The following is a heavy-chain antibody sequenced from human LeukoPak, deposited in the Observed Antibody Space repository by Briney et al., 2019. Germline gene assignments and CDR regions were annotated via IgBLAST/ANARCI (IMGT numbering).Heavy chain of an antibody. Sequence: ASVKVSCKASGYTFTSYGISWVRQAPGQGLEWMGWISAYNGNTNYAQKLQGRVTMTTDTSTSTAYMELRSLRSDDTAVYYCARAHYYDYVWGSSYYYGMDVWGQGTTVTVSS. CDR2: ISAYNGNT. J-gene: IGHJ6*02. CDR3: ARAHYYDYVWGSSYYYGMDV. D-gene: IGHD3-16*01. CDR1: GYTFTSYG. V-gene: IGHV1-18*01.